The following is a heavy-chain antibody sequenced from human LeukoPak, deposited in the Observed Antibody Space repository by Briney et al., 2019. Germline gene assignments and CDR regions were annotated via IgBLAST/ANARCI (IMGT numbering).Heavy chain of an antibody. CDR2: ISGSGGST. D-gene: IGHD4-17*01. CDR1: GFTFSSYA. Sequence: PGGSLRLSCAASGFTFSSYAMSWVRQAPGKGLEWVSAISGSGGSTYYADSVKGRFTISRDNSKNTLYLQMNSLRAEDTAVYYCAKDLGDYGDYDIYGMDVWGQGTTVTVSS. CDR3: AKDLGDYGDYDIYGMDV. J-gene: IGHJ6*02. V-gene: IGHV3-23*01.